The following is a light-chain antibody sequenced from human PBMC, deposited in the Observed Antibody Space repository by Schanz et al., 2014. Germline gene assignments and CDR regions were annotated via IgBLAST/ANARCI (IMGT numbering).Light chain of an antibody. CDR1: SSDVGNYRL. CDR3: CTYARNYGLR. J-gene: IGLJ2*01. CDR2: EDT. Sequence: QSALAQPASVSGSPGQSITISCTGTSSDVGNYRLVSWYQQHPGKAPKLIISEDTERPSGVSDRFSGSKSGNTASLTISGRQAEDEADYYCCTYARNYGLRFGGGTKLTVL. V-gene: IGLV2-23*01.